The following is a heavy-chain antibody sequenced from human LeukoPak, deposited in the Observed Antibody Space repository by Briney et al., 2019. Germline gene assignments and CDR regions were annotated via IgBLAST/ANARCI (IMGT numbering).Heavy chain of an antibody. CDR2: IYSGGIT. CDR3: ARGLGAFSSTYSYFDY. Sequence: GGSLRLSSAPSGFTLSINYMSCVRQAPGNGREGVSVIYSGGITYYPDSVTARFTISSHNSKNTLYLQMNSLRAEDTAAYYCARGLGAFSSTYSYFDYWGQGTLVTVSS. CDR1: GFTLSINY. V-gene: IGHV3-53*04. D-gene: IGHD1-26*01. J-gene: IGHJ4*02.